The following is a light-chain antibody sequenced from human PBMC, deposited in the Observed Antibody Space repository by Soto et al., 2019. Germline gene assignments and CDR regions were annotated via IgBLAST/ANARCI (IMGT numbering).Light chain of an antibody. Sequence: NFMLTQPHGVSESPGKTVTISCTRSSGSIASNYVQWYQQRPGSAPTTVIYEDNQRPSGVPDRFSGSIDSSSNSASLTISGLKTEDEADYYCQSYDSSNRGVFGGGTQLTVL. CDR1: SGSIASNY. CDR2: EDN. CDR3: QSYDSSNRGV. J-gene: IGLJ3*02. V-gene: IGLV6-57*03.